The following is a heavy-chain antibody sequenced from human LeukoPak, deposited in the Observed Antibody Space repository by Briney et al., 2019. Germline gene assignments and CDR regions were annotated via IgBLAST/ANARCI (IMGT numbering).Heavy chain of an antibody. V-gene: IGHV3-21*01. J-gene: IGHJ4*02. D-gene: IGHD3-22*01. CDR3: ARDSHYYDSSGYPL. CDR2: ISSSSSYI. CDR1: GFTFSSYS. Sequence: GGSLRLSCAASGFTFSSYSMNWVRQAPGKGLEWVSSISSSSSYIYYADSVKGRFTISRDNAKNSLYLQMNSLRAEDTAVYYCARDSHYYDSSGYPLWGQGNLVTVSS.